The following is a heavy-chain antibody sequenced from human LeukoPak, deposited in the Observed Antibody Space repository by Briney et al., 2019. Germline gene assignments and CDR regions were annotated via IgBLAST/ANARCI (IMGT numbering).Heavy chain of an antibody. J-gene: IGHJ5*02. V-gene: IGHV4-4*07. CDR1: GGSISSYY. Sequence: SETLSLTCTVSGGSISSYYWSWIRRPAGKGLEWIGRIYTSGSTNYNPSLKSRVAISVDTSKNQFSLKLSSVTAADTAVYYCASFTRVPAATNWFDPWGQGTLVTVSS. CDR3: ASFTRVPAATNWFDP. CDR2: IYTSGST. D-gene: IGHD2-2*01.